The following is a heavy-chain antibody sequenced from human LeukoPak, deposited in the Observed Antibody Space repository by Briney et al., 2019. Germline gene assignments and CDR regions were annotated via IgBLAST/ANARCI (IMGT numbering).Heavy chain of an antibody. J-gene: IGHJ4*02. CDR3: ARPRWFGESNFFDY. D-gene: IGHD3-10*01. V-gene: IGHV4-39*01. CDR1: GGSINSSSSY. CDR2: IYYVGIT. Sequence: SETLSLTCTVSGGSINSSSSYWGWVRQPPGKGLEWIGSIYYVGITYYNPSLKSRVTISVDTSKNQFSLRLSSVTAADTATYYCARPRWFGESNFFDYWGQGILVTVSS.